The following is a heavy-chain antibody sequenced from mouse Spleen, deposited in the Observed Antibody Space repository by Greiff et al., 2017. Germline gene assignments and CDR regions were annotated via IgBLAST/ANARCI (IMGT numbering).Heavy chain of an antibody. CDR1: GFSLTSYG. V-gene: IGHV2-2*01. CDR3: ARGLGRYYFDY. Sequence: VQLVESGPGLVQPSQSLSITCTVSGFSLTSYGVHWVRQSPGKGLEWLGVIWSGGSTDYNAAFISRLSISKDNSKSQVFFKMNSLQADDTAIYYCARGLGRYYFDYWGQGTTLTVSS. J-gene: IGHJ2*01. CDR2: IWSGGST. D-gene: IGHD4-1*01.